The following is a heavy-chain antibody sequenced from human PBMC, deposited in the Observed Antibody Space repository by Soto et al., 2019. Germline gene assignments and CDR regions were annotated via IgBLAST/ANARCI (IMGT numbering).Heavy chain of an antibody. CDR1: GGSISSSNW. D-gene: IGHD6-13*01. Sequence: QVQLQESGPGLVKPSGTLSLTCAVSGGSISSSNWWSWVRQPPGEGLEWFGEIYHSGSTNYNPSLKSRVTISVDKSKNQFSLTLSSVTAADTAVYYCARVHSSSWATTNWFDPWGQGTLVTVSS. CDR2: IYHSGST. V-gene: IGHV4-4*02. J-gene: IGHJ5*02. CDR3: ARVHSSSWATTNWFDP.